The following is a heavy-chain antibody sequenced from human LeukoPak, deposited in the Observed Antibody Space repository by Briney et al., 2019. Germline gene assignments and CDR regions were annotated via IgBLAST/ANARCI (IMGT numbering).Heavy chain of an antibody. J-gene: IGHJ5*02. Sequence: SETLSLTCTVSGGSISSYYWSWIRQPPGKGVEWIGYIYYSGSPNYNPYLKSRVTISVDTSKKQFPLKLSSVTAADTAVYYCARGGYYGSGNDFRFDPWGQGTLVTVSS. CDR3: ARGGYYGSGNDFRFDP. CDR2: IYYSGSP. V-gene: IGHV4-59*01. CDR1: GGSISSYY. D-gene: IGHD3-10*01.